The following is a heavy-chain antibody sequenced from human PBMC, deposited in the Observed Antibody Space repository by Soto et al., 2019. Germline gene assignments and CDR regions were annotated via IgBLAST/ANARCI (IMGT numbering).Heavy chain of an antibody. V-gene: IGHV3-74*01. D-gene: IGHD1-1*01. J-gene: IGHJ3*02. CDR1: GFTFSSYW. Sequence: GGSLRLSCAASGFTFSSYWMHWVRQAPGKGLVWVSRINPDGSTTSYADPVKGRFTISRDNAKNTLYLQMNSLRAEDTAVYYCSRNWYDAFEIWGRGTRVIVSS. CDR3: SRNWYDAFEI. CDR2: INPDGSTT.